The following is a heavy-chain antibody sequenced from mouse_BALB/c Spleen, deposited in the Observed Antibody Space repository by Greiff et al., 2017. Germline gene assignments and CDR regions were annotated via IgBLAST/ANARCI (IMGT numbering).Heavy chain of an antibody. CDR1: GFNIKDYY. J-gene: IGHJ3*01. D-gene: IGHD2-4*01. Sequence: EVQLQQSGAELVRPGALVKLSCKASGFNIKDYYMHWVKQRPEQGLEWIGWIDPENGNTIYDPKFQGKASITADTSSNTAYLQLSSLTSEDTAVYYCARNTMITWFAYWGQGTLVTVSA. V-gene: IGHV14-1*02. CDR3: ARNTMITWFAY. CDR2: IDPENGNT.